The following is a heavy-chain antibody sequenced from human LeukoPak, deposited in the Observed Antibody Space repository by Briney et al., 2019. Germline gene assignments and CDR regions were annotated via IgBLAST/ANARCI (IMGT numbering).Heavy chain of an antibody. CDR2: ITPNSGVT. J-gene: IGHJ3*02. CDR1: GNTFTGYY. Sequence: ASVKVSCKASGNTFTGYYIHWVRQAPGQGLEWMGWITPNSGVTNFAQKFQGRVTMTRDTSITTAYMELSRLRSDDTAAYYCTSGDFGNDAFNIWGQGTMVTVSS. D-gene: IGHD7-27*01. CDR3: TSGDFGNDAFNI. V-gene: IGHV1-2*02.